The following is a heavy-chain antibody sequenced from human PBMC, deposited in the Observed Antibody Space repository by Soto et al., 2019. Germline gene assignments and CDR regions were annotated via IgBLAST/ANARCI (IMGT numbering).Heavy chain of an antibody. CDR3: AKGSGSSPGYDYTYYMDV. J-gene: IGHJ6*03. CDR1: GCTFSSFA. CDR2: ISDSGGIT. V-gene: IGHV3-23*01. Sequence: PGGSLRLSCAASGCTFSSFAMSWVRQAPGKGLAWVSTISDSGGITYYAGSVSGRFTISRDNSKSALYLQMNGLRAEDTAVYYCAKGSGSSPGYDYTYYMDVWGKGTTVTVSS. D-gene: IGHD4-4*01.